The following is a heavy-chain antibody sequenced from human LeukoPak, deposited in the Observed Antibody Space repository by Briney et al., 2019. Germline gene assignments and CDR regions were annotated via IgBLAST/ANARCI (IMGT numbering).Heavy chain of an antibody. Sequence: RASVTVSCTASGYTFTGYYMHWVRQAPGQGLEWMGWINPNSGGTNYAQKFQGRVTMTRDTSISTAYMELSRLRSDDTAVYYCARDGGRQQLVRSYWFDPWGQGTLVTVSS. CDR1: GYTFTGYY. V-gene: IGHV1-2*02. CDR3: ARDGGRQQLVRSYWFDP. CDR2: INPNSGGT. D-gene: IGHD6-13*01. J-gene: IGHJ5*02.